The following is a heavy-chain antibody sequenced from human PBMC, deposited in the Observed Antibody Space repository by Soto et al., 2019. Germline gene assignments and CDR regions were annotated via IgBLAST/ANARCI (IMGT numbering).Heavy chain of an antibody. CDR1: GFTFSSYA. Sequence: EVQLLESGGGLVQPGGSLRLSCAASGFTFSSYAMRWVRQAPVKGLEWVSAISGSGGSTYYADSVKGRFTISRDNSKHTLYLQMNSLRAEDTAVYYCARRGSGSYYDYWGQGPLVTVSS. CDR3: ARRGSGSYYDY. V-gene: IGHV3-23*01. D-gene: IGHD1-26*01. CDR2: ISGSGGST. J-gene: IGHJ4*02.